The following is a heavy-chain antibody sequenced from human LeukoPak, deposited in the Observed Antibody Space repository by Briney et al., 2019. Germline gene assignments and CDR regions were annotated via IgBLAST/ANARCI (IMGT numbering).Heavy chain of an antibody. V-gene: IGHV1-2*02. D-gene: IGHD3-10*01. J-gene: IGHJ4*02. CDR2: INTDIGGT. Sequence: ASVKVSCKVSGDIFSTYYIQWVRQAPGAGLEWVGWINTDIGGTHSAPKFQGRVSMTTGKSISTAYLELTRLTSDDTAMYYCARNWELWGQGTLVTVSS. CDR1: GDIFSTYY. CDR3: ARNWEL.